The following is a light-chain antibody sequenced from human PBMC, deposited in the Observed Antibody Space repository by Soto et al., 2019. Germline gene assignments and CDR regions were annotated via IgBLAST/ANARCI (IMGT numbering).Light chain of an antibody. CDR3: QSYDSSLSAYV. V-gene: IGLV1-40*01. Sequence: QAVVTQPPSVSGAPGQRVTISCTGSSSNIGAGYDVHWYQQLPGTAPKLLIYGNSNRPSGVPDRFSGSKSGTSASLAITGLQAADEADYYCQSYDSSLSAYVFGTGTKVTVL. J-gene: IGLJ1*01. CDR2: GNS. CDR1: SSNIGAGYD.